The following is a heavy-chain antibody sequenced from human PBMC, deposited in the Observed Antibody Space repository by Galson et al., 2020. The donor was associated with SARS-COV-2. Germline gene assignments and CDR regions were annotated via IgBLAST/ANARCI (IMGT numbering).Heavy chain of an antibody. CDR2: ISYDGSNK. Sequence: GESLKISCAASGFTFSSYGMHWVRQAPGKGLEWVAVISYDGSNKYYADSVKGRFTISRDNSKNTLYLQMNSLRAEDTAIYYCAKRGTYSGSYGTNFDYWGQGTLVTVSS. J-gene: IGHJ4*02. D-gene: IGHD1-26*01. CDR1: GFTFSSYG. CDR3: AKRGTYSGSYGTNFDY. V-gene: IGHV3-30*18.